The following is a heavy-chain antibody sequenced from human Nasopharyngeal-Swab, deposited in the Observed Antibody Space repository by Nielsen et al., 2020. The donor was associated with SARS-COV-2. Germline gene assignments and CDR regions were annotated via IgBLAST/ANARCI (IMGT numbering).Heavy chain of an antibody. CDR1: GGSISSGGYF. CDR3: AREVIEQAVSDAFDF. Sequence: SETLSLTCTVSGGSISSGGYFWSWIRQHPGKGLEWIGYIHYTGNTYYNPSLEGRLTTSLDTSQNQFSLRLSSVTAADTAVYYCAREVIEQAVSDAFDFWGQGTMVTVSS. D-gene: IGHD3-16*02. J-gene: IGHJ3*01. V-gene: IGHV4-31*03. CDR2: IHYTGNT.